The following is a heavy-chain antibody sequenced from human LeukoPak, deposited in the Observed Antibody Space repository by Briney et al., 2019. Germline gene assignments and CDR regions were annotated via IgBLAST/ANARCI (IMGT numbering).Heavy chain of an antibody. CDR2: MYYTGST. V-gene: IGHV4-39*01. Sequence: TSETLSLTCSVSGGSISSTRYYWGWIRQPPGKGLDWIGSMYYTGSTYYNPSLRSRVTISVDTSKNQFSLRLTSVTAADTAVYYCTRRTGSRSNWGQGTLVTVDS. CDR3: TRRTGSRSN. J-gene: IGHJ4*02. D-gene: IGHD1-26*01. CDR1: GGSISSTRYY.